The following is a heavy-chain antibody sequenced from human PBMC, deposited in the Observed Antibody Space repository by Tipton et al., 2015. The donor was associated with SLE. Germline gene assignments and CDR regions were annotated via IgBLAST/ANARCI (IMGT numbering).Heavy chain of an antibody. CDR2: ISSSGGTI. D-gene: IGHD3-16*01. CDR1: GFTFSSYE. Sequence: SLRLSCAASGFTFSSYEMNWVRQAPGKGLEWVSYISSSGGTIYYADSVKGRFTISRDNSKNTLYLQMNSLRTEDTAVYYCAKSRWGDLDAFDMWGQGTMVTVSS. V-gene: IGHV3-48*03. J-gene: IGHJ3*02. CDR3: AKSRWGDLDAFDM.